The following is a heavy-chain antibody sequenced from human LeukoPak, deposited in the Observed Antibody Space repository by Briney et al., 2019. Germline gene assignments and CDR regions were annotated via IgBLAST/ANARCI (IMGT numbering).Heavy chain of an antibody. CDR3: ARDGTAAGLYFDL. D-gene: IGHD6-13*01. CDR1: GFTFSSHW. J-gene: IGHJ4*01. CDR2: IKRDGGEK. V-gene: IGHV3-7*01. Sequence: PGGSLRLSCAVSGFTFSSHWMNWVRQAPGKGLEWVASIKRDGGEKSYVDSVKGRFTISRDNAKNSLYLQMSSLRVEDTAIYYCARDGTAAGLYFDLWGQGTLVTVSS.